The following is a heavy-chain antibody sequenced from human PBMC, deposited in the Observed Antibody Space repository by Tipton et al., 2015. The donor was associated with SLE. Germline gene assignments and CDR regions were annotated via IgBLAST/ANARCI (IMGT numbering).Heavy chain of an antibody. D-gene: IGHD6-6*01. V-gene: IGHV3-48*01. CDR2: IGGGGRAV. CDR3: ARHGKNYSSSPLGWFDP. CDR1: GFTFSSYG. Sequence: GSLRLSCAASGFTFSSYGMHWVRQAPGKGLEWVAYIGGGGRAVYYADSVKGRFRISRDNAKNSMYLQMNSLRAEDTALYYCARHGKNYSSSPLGWFDPWGQGTLVTVSS. J-gene: IGHJ5*02.